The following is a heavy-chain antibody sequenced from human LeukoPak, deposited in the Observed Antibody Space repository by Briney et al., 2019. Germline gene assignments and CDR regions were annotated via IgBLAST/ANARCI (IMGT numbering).Heavy chain of an antibody. Sequence: GGSLRLSCAASGFTFSSYGMHWVRQAPGKGLEWVAVISFDGNYDYYADSVKDRFTVSRANSKNTLYLQMNSLRVEDTAVYYCAKVAYSGSYYFDYWGQGTLVTVSS. J-gene: IGHJ4*02. V-gene: IGHV3-30*18. CDR2: ISFDGNYD. D-gene: IGHD1-26*01. CDR3: AKVAYSGSYYFDY. CDR1: GFTFSSYG.